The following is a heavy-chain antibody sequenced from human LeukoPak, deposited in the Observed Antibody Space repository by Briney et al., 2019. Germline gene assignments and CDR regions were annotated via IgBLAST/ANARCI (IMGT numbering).Heavy chain of an antibody. D-gene: IGHD6-13*01. CDR3: ARGNSAAAGLDS. J-gene: IGHJ4*02. V-gene: IGHV3-11*06. CDR1: GFTFSDYY. Sequence: PGGSLRLSCVASGFTFSDYYMSWVRQAPGRGLEWVSYISSRSTYTNYADSVKGRSTIFRDSAKNSLSLQMNSLRTDDTAVYYCARGNSAAAGLDSWGQGTLVTVSS. CDR2: ISSRSTYT.